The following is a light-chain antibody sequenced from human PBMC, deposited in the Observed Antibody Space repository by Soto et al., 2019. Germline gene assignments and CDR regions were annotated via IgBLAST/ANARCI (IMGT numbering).Light chain of an antibody. J-gene: IGKJ1*01. CDR1: QGISNY. Sequence: DIQMTQSPSSLSASVGDRVTITCRASQGISNYLAWYQQKPGKVPKLLIYTASTLQSGVPSRFSGSGSVTDFTLTISRLEPDDVATYYCQKDDSVPWTFCHGTKVDIK. CDR3: QKDDSVPWT. CDR2: TAS. V-gene: IGKV1-27*01.